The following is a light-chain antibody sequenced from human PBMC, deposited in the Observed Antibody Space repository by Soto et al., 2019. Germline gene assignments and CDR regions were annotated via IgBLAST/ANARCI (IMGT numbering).Light chain of an antibody. J-gene: IGKJ1*01. CDR2: AAS. V-gene: IGKV1-12*01. CDR3: QQSYSTHST. CDR1: QGISIW. Sequence: DIQMTQSPSSVSASVRDRFTVTCLSSQGISIWLAWYQQKPGKAPKLLIYAASSLQSGVPSRFSGSGSGTDFTLTISSLQPEDFATYYCQQSYSTHSTFGQGTKVDI.